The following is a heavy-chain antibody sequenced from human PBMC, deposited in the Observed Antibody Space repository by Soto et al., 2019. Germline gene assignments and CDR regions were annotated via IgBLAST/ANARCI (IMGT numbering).Heavy chain of an antibody. V-gene: IGHV4-34*01. CDR1: GGSFSGYY. J-gene: IGHJ5*02. CDR2: INHSGST. CDR3: ASGGHCTSCYSSFWFDP. Sequence: SETLSLTCAVYGGSFSGYYWSWIRQPPGKGLEWIGEINHSGSTNYNPSLKSRVTISVDTSKNQFSLKLSSVTAADTAVYYCASGGHCTSCYSSFWFDPWGQGTLVTVSS. D-gene: IGHD2-2*02.